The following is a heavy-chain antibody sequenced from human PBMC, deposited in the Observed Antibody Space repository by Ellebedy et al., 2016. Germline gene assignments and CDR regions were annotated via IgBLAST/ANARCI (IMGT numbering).Heavy chain of an antibody. D-gene: IGHD3-3*01. CDR2: VNPRDGGS. CDR3: VTIFGVVTNDPLDI. CDR1: GYTFSAYF. V-gene: IGHV1-46*03. Sequence: ASVKVSCKASGYTFSAYFIHWARHAPGQGLEWMGRVNPRDGGSTYAQKFQGRVTMTRDTSTSTVYMELSSLRSDDTAVYYCVTIFGVVTNDPLDIWGQGTMVTVSS. J-gene: IGHJ3*02.